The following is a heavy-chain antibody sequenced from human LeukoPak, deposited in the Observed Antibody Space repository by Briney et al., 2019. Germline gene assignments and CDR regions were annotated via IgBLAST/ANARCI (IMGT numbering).Heavy chain of an antibody. CDR1: GGSFSGYY. D-gene: IGHD3-22*01. V-gene: IGHV4-34*01. Sequence: SETLSLTCAVYGGSFSGYYWSWIRQPPGKGLEWIGEINHSGSTNYNPSLRSRVTISVDTSKNQFSLKLSSVTAADTAVYYCARDLYYYDSSGYRYYYYGMDVWGQGTTVTVSS. CDR2: INHSGST. J-gene: IGHJ6*02. CDR3: ARDLYYYDSSGYRYYYYGMDV.